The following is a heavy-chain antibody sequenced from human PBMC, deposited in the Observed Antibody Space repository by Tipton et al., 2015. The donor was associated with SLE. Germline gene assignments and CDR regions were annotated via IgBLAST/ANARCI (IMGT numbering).Heavy chain of an antibody. J-gene: IGHJ4*02. CDR1: GGSFSGYY. D-gene: IGHD6-13*01. Sequence: TLSLTCAVYGGSFSGYYWSWIRQPPGKGLEWIGEINHSGSTNYNPSLKSRVTISVDTSKNSLYLQMNSLRAEDTAVYYCARIRQQLAIDYWGQGTLVTVSS. V-gene: IGHV4-34*01. CDR3: ARIRQQLAIDY. CDR2: INHSGST.